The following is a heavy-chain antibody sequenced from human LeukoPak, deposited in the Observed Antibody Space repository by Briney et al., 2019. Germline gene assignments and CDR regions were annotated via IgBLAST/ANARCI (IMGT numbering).Heavy chain of an antibody. CDR1: GFTFSAYS. Sequence: GGSLRLSCAASGFTFSAYSMHWVRQAPDKGLESVAVISPDGSVPSYAGSVQGRFTTSRDNSAKKLYLQFHSLRPEDTAPYYCSRDGEHRYHDIDYWGQGTLVTVSS. J-gene: IGHJ4*02. D-gene: IGHD1/OR15-1a*01. CDR2: ISPDGSVP. CDR3: SRDGEHRYHDIDY. V-gene: IGHV3-30*04.